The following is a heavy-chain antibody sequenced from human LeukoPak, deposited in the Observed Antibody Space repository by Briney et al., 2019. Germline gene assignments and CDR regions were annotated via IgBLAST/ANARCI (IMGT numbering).Heavy chain of an antibody. CDR2: ISSDGYSI. CDR1: GFTFSSYW. V-gene: IGHV3-74*01. CDR3: ARAIAVAGTDS. D-gene: IGHD6-19*01. J-gene: IGHJ4*02. Sequence: GGSLRLSCAASGFTFSSYWMHWVRQAPGKGPVWLARISSDGYSISYADSVKGRFTISRDNAKNTLYLQMNTLRAEDTAMYYCARAIAVAGTDSWGQGTLVTVSS.